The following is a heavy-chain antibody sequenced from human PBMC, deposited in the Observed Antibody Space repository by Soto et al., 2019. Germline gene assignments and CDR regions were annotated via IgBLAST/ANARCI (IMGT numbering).Heavy chain of an antibody. CDR2: INTDGSIT. Sequence: EVQLVESGGGLVQPGGSLRLSCAASGLIFSNYKMHWVRQAPGKGLVWVSRINTDGSITDYVDSVKGRFTVSRDNAKNTMYLQMNSLTADDTAVYYCARDTNGLHYWGQGTLVTVSS. J-gene: IGHJ4*02. CDR3: ARDTNGLHY. V-gene: IGHV3-74*01. CDR1: GLIFSNYK. D-gene: IGHD2-8*01.